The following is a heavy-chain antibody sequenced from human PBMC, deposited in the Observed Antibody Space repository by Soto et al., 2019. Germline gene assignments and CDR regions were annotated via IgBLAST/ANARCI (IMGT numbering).Heavy chain of an antibody. CDR2: INHSGST. CDR3: ARGGYCSGGSCHSYYYYDMDV. J-gene: IGHJ6*02. D-gene: IGHD2-15*01. CDR1: GGSFSGYY. Sequence: PSETLSLTCAVYGGSFSGYYWSWIRQPPGKGLEWIGEINHSGSTNYNPSLKSRVTISLDTSKNQFSLKLSSVTAADTAVYYCARGGYCSGGSCHSYYYYDMDVWGQGTTVT. V-gene: IGHV4-34*01.